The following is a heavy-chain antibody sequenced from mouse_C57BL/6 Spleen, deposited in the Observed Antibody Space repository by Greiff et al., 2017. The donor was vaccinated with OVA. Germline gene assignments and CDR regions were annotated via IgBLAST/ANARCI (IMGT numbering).Heavy chain of an antibody. CDR3: ASHDGYYGGAMDY. D-gene: IGHD2-3*01. CDR1: GFTFPDYY. Sequence: EVQLVESGGGLVQPGGSLSLSCAASGFTFPDYYMSWVRQPPGKALEWLGFIRNKANGYTTEYSASVKGRFTISRDNSQSILYLQMNALRAEDSATYYCASHDGYYGGAMDYWGQGTSVTVSS. J-gene: IGHJ4*01. V-gene: IGHV7-3*01. CDR2: IRNKANGYTT.